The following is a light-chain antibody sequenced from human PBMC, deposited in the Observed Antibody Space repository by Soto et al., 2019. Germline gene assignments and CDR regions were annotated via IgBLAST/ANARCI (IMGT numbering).Light chain of an antibody. J-gene: IGKJ3*01. V-gene: IGKV3-15*01. Sequence: EIVMTQSPATLSVSPGERATLSCRASQSLSDNLAWYQQKPGQAPRLLIYGASTRATGIPARFSGSGSGTEVTLTINSLQSEDSAVYYCQQYKIWPPFTFGPGTKVDI. CDR2: GAS. CDR3: QQYKIWPPFT. CDR1: QSLSDN.